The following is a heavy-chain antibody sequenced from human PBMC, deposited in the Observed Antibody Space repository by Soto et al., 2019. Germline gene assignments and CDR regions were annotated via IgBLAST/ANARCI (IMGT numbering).Heavy chain of an antibody. CDR1: GFSLSISGMC. Sequence: SGPALVNRTQTLTVTCTFSGFSLSISGMCVSVILQPPGKALEWLALIDWDDDNYYSTPLKTRLTISKDTSKNQVVLTMTNMDPVDTATYYCARIEDGETYGMDVWGQGTTVTVSS. J-gene: IGHJ6*02. V-gene: IGHV2-70*01. CDR2: IDWDDDN. CDR3: ARIEDGETYGMDV. D-gene: IGHD4-17*01.